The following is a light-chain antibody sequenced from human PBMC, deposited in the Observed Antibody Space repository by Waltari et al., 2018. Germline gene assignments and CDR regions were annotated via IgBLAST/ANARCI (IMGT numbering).Light chain of an antibody. CDR1: QSLPRSTGYNF. CDR3: MQALHTPTT. CDR2: LGS. V-gene: IGKV2-28*01. J-gene: IGKJ3*01. Sequence: DIVMTQSPLSLSVTPGEPASISCRSSQSLPRSTGYNFLDWYVQRPGQPPQLLISLGSDRASGVPDRFSGSGTGTDFTLKISRVEAEDVGIYYCMQALHTPTTFGPGTKVDIK.